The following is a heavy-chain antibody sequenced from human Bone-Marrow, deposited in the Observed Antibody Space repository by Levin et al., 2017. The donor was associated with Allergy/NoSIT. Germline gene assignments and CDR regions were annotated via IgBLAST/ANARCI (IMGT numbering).Heavy chain of an antibody. CDR3: ARDFKAYYYGSGRSDWYFDL. D-gene: IGHD3-10*01. Sequence: SETLSLTCTVSGGSISSGGYYWSWIRQHPGKGLEWIGYIDYSGSTYYNPSLKSRVTISVDTSKNQFSLKLSSVTAADTAVYYCARDFKAYYYGSGRSDWYFDLWGRGTLVTVSS. J-gene: IGHJ2*01. CDR2: IDYSGST. CDR1: GGSISSGGYY. V-gene: IGHV4-31*03.